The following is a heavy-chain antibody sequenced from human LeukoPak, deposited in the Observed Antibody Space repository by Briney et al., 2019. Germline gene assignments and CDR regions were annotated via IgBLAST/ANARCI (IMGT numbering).Heavy chain of an antibody. J-gene: IGHJ4*02. CDR1: GGSISSSSYY. V-gene: IGHV4-39*01. CDR2: IYYSGST. Sequence: SETLSLTCTVSGGSISSSSYYWGWIRQPPGKGLEWIGSIYYSGSTYYNPSLKSRVTISVDTSKNQFSLKLSSVTAADMAVYYCARLLRSGYDFDYWGQGTLVTVSS. D-gene: IGHD5-12*01. CDR3: ARLLRSGYDFDY.